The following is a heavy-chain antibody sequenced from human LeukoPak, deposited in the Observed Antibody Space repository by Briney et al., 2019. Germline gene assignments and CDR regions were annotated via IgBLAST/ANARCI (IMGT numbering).Heavy chain of an antibody. D-gene: IGHD6-19*01. CDR1: GFTFSSYG. J-gene: IGHJ4*02. Sequence: GSLRLSCAASGFTFSSYGMHWVRQAPGKGLEWVAVISYDGSNKYYADSVKGRFTISRDNSKNTLCLQMNSLRAEDTAVYYCARASVAGLLSYWGQGTLVTVSS. CDR2: ISYDGSNK. CDR3: ARASVAGLLSY. V-gene: IGHV3-30*03.